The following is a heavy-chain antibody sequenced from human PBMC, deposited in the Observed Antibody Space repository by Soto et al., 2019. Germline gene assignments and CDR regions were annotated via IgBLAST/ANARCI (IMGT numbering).Heavy chain of an antibody. J-gene: IGHJ6*02. CDR2: ISYDGSNK. CDR1: GFTFSSYA. V-gene: IGHV3-30-3*01. CDR3: ARDLPLVVVVPAAPYYSYYYYYGMDV. Sequence: GGSLRLSCAASGFTFSSYAMHWVRQAPGKGLEWVAVISYDGSNKYYADSVKGRFTISRDNSKNTLYLQMNSLRAEDTAVYYCARDLPLVVVVPAAPYYSYYYYYGMDVWGQGTTVTVSS. D-gene: IGHD2-2*01.